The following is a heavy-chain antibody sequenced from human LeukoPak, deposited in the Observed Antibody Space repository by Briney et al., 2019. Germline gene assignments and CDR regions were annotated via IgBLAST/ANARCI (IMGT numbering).Heavy chain of an antibody. CDR2: IYYSGST. J-gene: IGHJ5*02. Sequence: SETLSLTCTVSGGSISSYCWSWIRQPPGKGLEWIGYIYYSGSTNYNPSLKSRVTISVDTSKNQFSLKLSSVTAADTAVYYCAREYGSGSSWGQGTLVTVSS. CDR1: GGSISSYC. V-gene: IGHV4-59*01. D-gene: IGHD3-10*01. CDR3: AREYGSGSS.